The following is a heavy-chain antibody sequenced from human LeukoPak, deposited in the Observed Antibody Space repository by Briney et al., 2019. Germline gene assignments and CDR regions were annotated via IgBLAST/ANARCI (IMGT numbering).Heavy chain of an antibody. V-gene: IGHV4-34*01. CDR2: INHRGII. CDR1: GGSFSGYY. J-gene: IGHJ3*01. Sequence: SEILSHTCAVYGGSFSGYYWCWIREPPGKGLEWIGQINHRGIIDYNTSLKSPVTISVDTSKNNFSLKRSSVTAADTAVYYCARGLCSSTSCYAADAFNVWGQRTMGTVSS. D-gene: IGHD2-2*01. CDR3: ARGLCSSTSCYAADAFNV.